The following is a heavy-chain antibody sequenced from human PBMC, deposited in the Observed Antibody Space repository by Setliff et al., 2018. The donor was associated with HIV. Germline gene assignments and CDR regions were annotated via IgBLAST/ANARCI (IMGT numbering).Heavy chain of an antibody. D-gene: IGHD3-10*01. J-gene: IGHJ5*02. V-gene: IGHV4-34*01. CDR3: ARVKSIKTTLVRLWPRFDL. Sequence: PSETLSLTCAVCTESLTRYDWAWIRQSPEKGLEWIGEIDDSGSIIYNPSLRSRVTMSVDTSKNQFSLKVRSLTAADTGLYYCARVKSIKTTLVRLWPRFDLWGQGTQVTVSS. CDR1: TESLTRYD. CDR2: IDDSGSI.